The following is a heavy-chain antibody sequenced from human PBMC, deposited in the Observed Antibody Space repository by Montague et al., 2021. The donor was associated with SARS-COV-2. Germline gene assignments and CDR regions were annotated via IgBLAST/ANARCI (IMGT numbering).Heavy chain of an antibody. J-gene: IGHJ4*02. CDR1: GASISSSSYY. CDR2: NYYSGST. Sequence: SETLSLTCTVSGASISSSSYYWGWIRQPPGKGLEWIGFNYYSGSTYYNPTLKSRVTISVDTSKNQLSLKLSSVTAADTAVYYCATLPSSTTIFGVVQGYYFDDWGQGTLVTVSS. CDR3: ATLPSSTTIFGVVQGYYFDD. V-gene: IGHV4-39*01. D-gene: IGHD3-3*01.